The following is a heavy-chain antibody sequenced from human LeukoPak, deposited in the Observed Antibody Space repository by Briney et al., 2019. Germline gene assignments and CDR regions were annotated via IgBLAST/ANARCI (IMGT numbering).Heavy chain of an antibody. Sequence: ASVKVSCKASGYTFTGYHFHWVRQAPGQGLEWMGWINPNTAGTNYAQKFLGGVTLTWDTSISTAYMELTRLTSDDTAVYYCATSAGDYRAGHYYYMGVWGKGTSVTVSS. CDR3: ATSAGDYRAGHYYYMGV. CDR1: GYTFTGYH. CDR2: INPNTAGT. V-gene: IGHV1-2*02. D-gene: IGHD4-11*01. J-gene: IGHJ6*03.